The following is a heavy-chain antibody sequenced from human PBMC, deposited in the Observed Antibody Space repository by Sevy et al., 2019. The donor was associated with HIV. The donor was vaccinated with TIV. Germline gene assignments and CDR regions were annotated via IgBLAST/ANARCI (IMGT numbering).Heavy chain of an antibody. J-gene: IGHJ6*02. CDR1: GFTFSNAW. V-gene: IGHV3-15*07. CDR3: TTDKTYSSSWYGDYYYYGMDV. Sequence: GGSLRLSCAASGFTFSNAWMNWVRQAPGKGLEWVGRIKSKTDGGTTDSAAPVKGRFTISRDDSKNTLYLQMNSLKTEDTAVYYCTTDKTYSSSWYGDYYYYGMDVWGQGTTVTVSS. CDR2: IKSKTDGGTT. D-gene: IGHD6-13*01.